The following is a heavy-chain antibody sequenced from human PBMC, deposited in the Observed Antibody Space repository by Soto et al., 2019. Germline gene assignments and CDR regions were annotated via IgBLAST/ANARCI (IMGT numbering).Heavy chain of an antibody. CDR2: ISAYNGNT. CDR3: ARESVSYCGGECPLDP. J-gene: IGHJ5*02. D-gene: IGHD2-21*01. V-gene: IGHV1-18*01. CDR1: GYTFTSYG. Sequence: ASVKVSCKASGYTFTSYGISWVRQAPGQGLEWMGWISAYNGNTNYAQKLQGRVTMTTDTSTSTAYMELRSLRSDDTAVYYCARESVSYCGGECPLDPWGQGTLVTVSS.